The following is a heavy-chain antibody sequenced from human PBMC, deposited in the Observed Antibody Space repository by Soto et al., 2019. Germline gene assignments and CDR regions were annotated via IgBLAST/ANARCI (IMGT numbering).Heavy chain of an antibody. J-gene: IGHJ6*02. D-gene: IGHD2-2*01. V-gene: IGHV1-3*01. CDR3: ARGVENIVVVLDVFGYYGMDV. CDR2: INAGNSNT. CDR1: GYSFTSYV. Sequence: ASVKVSCKASGYSFTSYVIYWVRQAPGQRLEWMGWINAGNSNTKYSQKFQGRVTITSDTSASTAYMELSSLRSEDTAVYFCARGVENIVVVLDVFGYYGMDVWGQGTTVTVSS.